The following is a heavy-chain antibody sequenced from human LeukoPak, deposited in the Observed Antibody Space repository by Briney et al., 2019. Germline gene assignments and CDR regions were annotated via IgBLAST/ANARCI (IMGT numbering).Heavy chain of an antibody. J-gene: IGHJ5*02. V-gene: IGHV3-23*01. Sequence: GGSLRLSCAASGFTFSSYAMSWVRQAPGKGLEWVSAISGSGGSTYYADSMKGRFTISRDNSKNTLYLQMNSLRAEDTAVYYCDRYGSGRMNWFDPWGQGTLVTVSS. D-gene: IGHD3-10*01. CDR2: ISGSGGST. CDR1: GFTFSSYA. CDR3: DRYGSGRMNWFDP.